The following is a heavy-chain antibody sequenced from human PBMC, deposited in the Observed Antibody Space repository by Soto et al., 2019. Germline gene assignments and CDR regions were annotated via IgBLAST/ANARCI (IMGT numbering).Heavy chain of an antibody. CDR1: GGSISSSSYY. CDR3: AGNHIAAAGTLFH. D-gene: IGHD6-13*01. CDR2: IYYSGST. J-gene: IGHJ4*02. Sequence: SETLSLTCTVSGGSISSSSYYWGWIRQPPGKGLEWIGSIYYSGSTYYNPSLKSRVTISVDTSKNQFSLKLSSVTAADTAVYYCAGNHIAAAGTLFHWGQGTLVTVSS. V-gene: IGHV4-39*01.